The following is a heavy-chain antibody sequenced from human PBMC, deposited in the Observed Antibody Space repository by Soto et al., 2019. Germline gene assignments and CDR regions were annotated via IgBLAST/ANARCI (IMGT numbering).Heavy chain of an antibody. CDR3: ARSPGGYYGSDKDIFYSYYSDF. Sequence: ASVKVSCKASGYTFSDYARNWVRQAPGQRLEWMGWIHAGNGNTKHSQKFQGRVTFTTDASATTAYMELNNLRSEDTTVYYCARSPGGYYGSDKDIFYSYYSDFWGQGTLVTVSS. CDR2: IHAGNGNT. V-gene: IGHV1-3*01. CDR1: GYTFSDYA. D-gene: IGHD3-10*01. J-gene: IGHJ4*02.